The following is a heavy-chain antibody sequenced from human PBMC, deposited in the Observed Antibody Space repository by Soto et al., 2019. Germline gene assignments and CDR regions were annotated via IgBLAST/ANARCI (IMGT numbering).Heavy chain of an antibody. J-gene: IGHJ3*02. D-gene: IGHD3-22*01. CDR1: GFTFSDYY. V-gene: IGHV3-11*06. CDR3: ARRTNPNYDSSGYSGDAFDI. CDR2: ISSSSSYT. Sequence: GGSLRLSCAASGFTFSDYYMSWIRQAPGKGLEWVSYISSSSSYTNYADSVKGRFTISRDNAKNSLYLQMNSLRAEDTAVYYCARRTNPNYDSSGYSGDAFDIWGQGTMVTVSS.